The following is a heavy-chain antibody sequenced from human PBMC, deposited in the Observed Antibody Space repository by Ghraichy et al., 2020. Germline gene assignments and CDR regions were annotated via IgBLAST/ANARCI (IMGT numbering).Heavy chain of an antibody. V-gene: IGHV4-39*01. CDR2: IYYSGST. Sequence: ESLNISCTVSGGSISSSSYYWGWIRQPPGKGLEWIGSIYYSGSTYYNPSLKSRVTISVDTSKNQFSLKLSSVTAADTAVYYCARPEGRLNAFDIWGQGTMVTVSS. D-gene: IGHD3-10*01. CDR1: GGSISSSSYY. CDR3: ARPEGRLNAFDI. J-gene: IGHJ3*02.